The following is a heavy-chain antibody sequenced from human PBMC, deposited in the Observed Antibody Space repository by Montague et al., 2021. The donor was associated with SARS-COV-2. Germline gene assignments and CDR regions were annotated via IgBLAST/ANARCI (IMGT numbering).Heavy chain of an antibody. J-gene: IGHJ3*02. CDR3: ARWFGELLWADNFDI. CDR2: INWNGGGT. Sequence: SLRLSCATSGFTFDDYGMSWVRQAPGKGLEWVSGINWNGGGTGYADSVKGRFSISRDSAKNSLHLQMNNLRAEDTALYYCARWFGELLWADNFDIWGQGTMVTDSS. CDR1: GFTFDDYG. D-gene: IGHD3-10*01. V-gene: IGHV3-20*04.